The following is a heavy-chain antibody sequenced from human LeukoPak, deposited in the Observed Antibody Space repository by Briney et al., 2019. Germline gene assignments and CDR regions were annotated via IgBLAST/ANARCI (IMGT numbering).Heavy chain of an antibody. V-gene: IGHV3-11*06. CDR2: ISDSSGYT. J-gene: IGHJ3*02. D-gene: IGHD1-26*01. Sequence: GGSLRLSCAASGFTFSDYYMSWIRQAPGKGLEWISYISDSSGYTKDADSVKGRFTISRDNAKKSLYLQMNSLRAEDTAVYYCARDRVGGSYVFDIWGQGTMVTVSS. CDR3: ARDRVGGSYVFDI. CDR1: GFTFSDYY.